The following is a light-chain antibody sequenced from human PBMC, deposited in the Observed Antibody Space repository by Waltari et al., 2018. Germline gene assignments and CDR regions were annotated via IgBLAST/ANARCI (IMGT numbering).Light chain of an antibody. J-gene: IGLJ2*01. CDR2: AKN. CDR1: SLRSYY. V-gene: IGLV3-19*01. CDR3: HARDASGVGGS. Sequence: SSELTQDPAVSVAMGQTVRITCQGDSLRSYYASWYQQRPGQAPRLVLYAKNNRPSGVPERFSCSNSHKPASLAITGAQAEDEASYYCHARDASGVGGSFGGGTKLTVL.